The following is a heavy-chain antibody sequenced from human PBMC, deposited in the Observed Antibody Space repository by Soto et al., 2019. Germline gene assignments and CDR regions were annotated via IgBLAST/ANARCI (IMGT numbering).Heavy chain of an antibody. CDR1: GFTFSSYG. CDR3: ARDGGPYSSGWYYFDY. CDR2: IWYDGSNK. Sequence: QVQLVESGGGVVQPGRSLRLSCAASGFTFSSYGMHWVRQAPGKGLEWVAVIWYDGSNKYYADSVKGRFTISRDNSKNTLYLQMNSLRAEETAVYYCARDGGPYSSGWYYFDYWGQGTLVTVSS. V-gene: IGHV3-33*01. J-gene: IGHJ4*02. D-gene: IGHD6-19*01.